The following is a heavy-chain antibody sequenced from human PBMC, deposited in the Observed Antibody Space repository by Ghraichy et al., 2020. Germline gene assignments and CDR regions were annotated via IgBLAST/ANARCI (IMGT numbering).Heavy chain of an antibody. Sequence: GGSLRLSCAASGFTFSSYAMSWVRQAPGKGLEWVSAISGSGGSTYYADSVKGRFTISRDNSKSTLYLRMNSLRVEDTAVYYCAKDTRLGVLPAANLDYWGQGTLVTVSS. V-gene: IGHV3-23*01. CDR1: GFTFSSYA. J-gene: IGHJ4*02. CDR3: AKDTRLGVLPAANLDY. D-gene: IGHD2-2*01. CDR2: ISGSGGST.